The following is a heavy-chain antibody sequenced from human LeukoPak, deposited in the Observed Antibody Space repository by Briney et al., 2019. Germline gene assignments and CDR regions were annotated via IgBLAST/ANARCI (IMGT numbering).Heavy chain of an antibody. CDR1: GFTLSSYV. CDR3: AKDQRFLGLLLPNYYYYNGMDV. D-gene: IGHD3-3*01. V-gene: IGHV3-30*18. Sequence: PGGPLRLSCAASGFTLSSYVMHRLRQAPGKALEWVAYISYDGSNKHYADSEKGRFTISRDNSKNTLYVQMNSLRAEHTAVYYCAKDQRFLGLLLPNYYYYNGMDVWGQRTTVTVSS. J-gene: IGHJ6*02. CDR2: ISYDGSNK.